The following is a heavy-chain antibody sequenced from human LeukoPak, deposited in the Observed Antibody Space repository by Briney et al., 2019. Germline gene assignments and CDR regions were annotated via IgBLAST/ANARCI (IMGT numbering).Heavy chain of an antibody. Sequence: GGSLRLSCVVSGFSFGSYPMSWVRQAPGKGLEWVSSISSSSSYIYYVDSVKGRFTISRDNAKDSLYLQMNSLRAEDTAVYYCARDPLELRLTPFDYWGQGTLVTVSS. CDR3: ARDPLELRLTPFDY. D-gene: IGHD5-24*01. V-gene: IGHV3-21*01. CDR1: GFSFGSYP. J-gene: IGHJ4*02. CDR2: ISSSSSYI.